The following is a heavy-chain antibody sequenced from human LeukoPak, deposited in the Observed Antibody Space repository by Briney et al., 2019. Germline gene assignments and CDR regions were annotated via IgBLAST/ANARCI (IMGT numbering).Heavy chain of an antibody. D-gene: IGHD3-22*01. CDR1: GYSISSGYY. CDR2: IYHSGST. J-gene: IGHJ4*02. Sequence: PSETLSLTCTVSGYSISSGYYWGWIRQPPGKGLEWIGSIYHSGSTYYNPSLKSRVTISVDTSKNQFSLKLSSVTAADTAVYYCARDGYYDSSGPFDYWGQGTLVTVSS. CDR3: ARDGYYDSSGPFDY. V-gene: IGHV4-38-2*02.